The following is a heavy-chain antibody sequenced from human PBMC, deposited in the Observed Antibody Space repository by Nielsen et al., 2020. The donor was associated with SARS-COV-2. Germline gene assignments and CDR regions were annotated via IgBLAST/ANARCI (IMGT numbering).Heavy chain of an antibody. J-gene: IGHJ1*01. CDR1: GGTFSSYA. CDR2: IIPIFGTA. V-gene: IGHV1-69*05. CDR3: ARDISGEGPEYFQH. D-gene: IGHD3-10*01. Sequence: SVKISCKASGGTFSSYAISWVRQAPGQGLEWMGGIIPIFGTANYAQKFQGRVTMTRDTSISTAYMELSRLRSDDTAVYYCARDISGEGPEYFQHWGQGTLVTVSS.